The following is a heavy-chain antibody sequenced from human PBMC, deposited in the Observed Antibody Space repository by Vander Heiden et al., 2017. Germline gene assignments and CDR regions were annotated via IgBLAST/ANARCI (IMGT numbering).Heavy chain of an antibody. V-gene: IGHV3-23*01. Sequence: EVQLWESGGGLVQPGGSLRLSCAASGFAFRRYAMTWVPQAAGKGLEWVSAISGSGGSTYYADSVKGRFTISRDNSKNTLYLQMNSLRAEDTAVYYCAKDPTSSFDYWGQGTLVTVSS. CDR1: GFAFRRYA. CDR3: AKDPTSSFDY. J-gene: IGHJ4*02. CDR2: ISGSGGST. D-gene: IGHD5-12*01.